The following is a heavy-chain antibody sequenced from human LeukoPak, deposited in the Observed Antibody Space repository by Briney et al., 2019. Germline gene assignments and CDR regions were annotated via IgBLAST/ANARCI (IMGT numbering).Heavy chain of an antibody. Sequence: ASVKVSRKASGYTFTSYYMHWVRQAPGQGLEWMGIINPSGGSTSYAQKFQGRVTMTRDTSISTAYMELSRLRSDDTAVYYCASVVVVTMAFDIWGQGTMVTVSS. CDR2: INPSGGST. CDR3: ASVVVVTMAFDI. D-gene: IGHD2-15*01. CDR1: GYTFTSYY. J-gene: IGHJ3*02. V-gene: IGHV1-46*01.